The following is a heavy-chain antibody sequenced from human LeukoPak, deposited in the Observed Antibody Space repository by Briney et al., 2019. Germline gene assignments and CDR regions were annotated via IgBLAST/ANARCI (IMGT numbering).Heavy chain of an antibody. J-gene: IGHJ4*02. CDR3: ARFHRHQLPKSDY. CDR2: MNPYSGGT. V-gene: IGHV1-8*01. Sequence: ASVKVSCKTSVYIFTDYYINWVRQATGQGLEWMVWMNPYSGGTGYAQNYQGRVTMTSDTSISTAYMELNSLTSEDTAVYYCARFHRHQLPKSDYWGQGTLGTVSS. D-gene: IGHD1-14*01. CDR1: VYIFTDYY.